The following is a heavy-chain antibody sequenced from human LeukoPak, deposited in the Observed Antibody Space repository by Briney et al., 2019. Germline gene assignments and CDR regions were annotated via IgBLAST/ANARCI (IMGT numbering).Heavy chain of an antibody. CDR1: GGIFSSYA. CDR3: ARDLPPYYFDY. CDR2: IIPILGIA. Sequence: SVNVSCKASGGIFSSYAISWVRQAPGQGREWMGRIIPILGIANYAQKFQGRVTITADKSTSTASVDLSSLRSEDTAVYYCARDLPPYYFDYWGQGTLVTVSS. V-gene: IGHV1-69*04. J-gene: IGHJ4*02.